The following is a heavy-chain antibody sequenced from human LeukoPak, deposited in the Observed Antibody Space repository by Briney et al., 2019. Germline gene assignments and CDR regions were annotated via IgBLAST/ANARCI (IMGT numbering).Heavy chain of an antibody. J-gene: IGHJ3*02. Sequence: SETLSLTCTVSGGSISSYYWSWIRQPPGKGLEWIGYIYYSGSTNYNPSLKSRVTISVDTSKNQFSLKLSSVTAADTAVYYCARAGDGYNLDAFGIWGQGTMVTVSS. CDR1: GGSISSYY. V-gene: IGHV4-59*01. D-gene: IGHD5-24*01. CDR2: IYYSGST. CDR3: ARAGDGYNLDAFGI.